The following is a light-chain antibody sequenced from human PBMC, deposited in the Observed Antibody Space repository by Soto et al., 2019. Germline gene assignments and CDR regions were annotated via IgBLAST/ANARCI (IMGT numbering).Light chain of an antibody. CDR3: QTWGTGIWV. J-gene: IGLJ3*02. Sequence: QLVLTQSPSASASLGASVKLTCTLSSGHSSYASAWHQQQPEKGPRYLMKLNSDGSHSKGDGIPDRFSGSSSGAERYLTISCLQSEDEADYYCQTWGTGIWVFGGGTKLTVL. CDR2: LNSDGSH. CDR1: SGHSSYA. V-gene: IGLV4-69*01.